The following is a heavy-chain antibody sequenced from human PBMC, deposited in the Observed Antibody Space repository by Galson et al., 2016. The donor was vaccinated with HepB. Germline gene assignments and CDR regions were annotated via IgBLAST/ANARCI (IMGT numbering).Heavy chain of an antibody. CDR1: GFTLSNYW. CDR2: IKHEGTEQ. V-gene: IGHV3-7*03. CDR3: ARDSGYRDFDY. Sequence: SLRLSCAASGFTLSNYWMRWVRQAPGNGLEWVASIKHEGTEQYYVDSVRGRFTASRDNAGNSLYLQMNSLRAEDTAVYYCARDSGYRDFDYWGQGILVTVSS. D-gene: IGHD6-13*01. J-gene: IGHJ4*02.